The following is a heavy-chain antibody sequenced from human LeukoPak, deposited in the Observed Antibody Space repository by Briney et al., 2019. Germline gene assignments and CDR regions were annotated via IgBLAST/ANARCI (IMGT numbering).Heavy chain of an antibody. Sequence: SETLSLTCDVVADSMNEYYWSWIRQSLGGGLGGFGYIYRRGATNYIPSLRSRVTISVDKSNWQVSLTLKSVTAADTAVYYCVASYSTSSGVDHWGQGTLVTVSS. CDR2: IYRRGAT. D-gene: IGHD2/OR15-2a*01. V-gene: IGHV4-4*09. CDR1: ADSMNEYY. CDR3: VASYSTSSGVDH. J-gene: IGHJ4*02.